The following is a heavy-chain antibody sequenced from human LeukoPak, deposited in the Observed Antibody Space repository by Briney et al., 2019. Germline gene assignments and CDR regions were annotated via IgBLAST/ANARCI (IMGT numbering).Heavy chain of an antibody. V-gene: IGHV3-15*01. J-gene: IGHJ1*01. Sequence: PGGSLRLSCAASGFKFKDSWMSWVRQAPGKGLEWVGRIKSKTAGETTDYAAAVTGRFTTSRDDSRNTLYLQINSLKTEDTGVYYCTTEPRDWGQGTLVTVSS. CDR2: IKSKTAGETT. CDR1: GFKFKDSW. CDR3: TTEPRD.